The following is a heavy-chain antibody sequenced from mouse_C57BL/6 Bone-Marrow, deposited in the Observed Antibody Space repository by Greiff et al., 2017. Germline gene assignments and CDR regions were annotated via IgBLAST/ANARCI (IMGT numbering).Heavy chain of an antibody. Sequence: EVQLVESGGGLVQPGGSLKLSCAASGFTFSDYYMYWVRQTPEKRLEWVAYISNGGGSTYYPDTVKGRFTISRDNAKTTLYLQSSRLKSEDAALYYWARKKLEAMDYWGQGTSVTVSS. J-gene: IGHJ4*01. D-gene: IGHD4-1*01. CDR2: ISNGGGST. CDR1: GFTFSDYY. CDR3: ARKKLEAMDY. V-gene: IGHV5-12*01.